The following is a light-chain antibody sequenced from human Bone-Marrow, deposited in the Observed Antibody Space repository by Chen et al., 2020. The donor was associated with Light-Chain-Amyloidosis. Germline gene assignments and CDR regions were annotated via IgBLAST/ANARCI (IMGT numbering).Light chain of an antibody. CDR3: QSADSSGTYEVI. V-gene: IGLV3-25*03. CDR1: DLPTKY. CDR2: RDT. J-gene: IGLJ2*01. Sequence: SYELTQPPSVSVPPGHTARLTCSGDDLPTKYAYWYQQKPGQAPVLVIHRDTERPSGISERFSGSSSGTTATLTISGVQAEDEADYHCQSADSSGTYEVIFGGGTKLTVL.